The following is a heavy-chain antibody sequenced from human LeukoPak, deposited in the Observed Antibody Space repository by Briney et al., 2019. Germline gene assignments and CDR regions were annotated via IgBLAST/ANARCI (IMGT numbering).Heavy chain of an antibody. Sequence: SETLSLTCTVSGGSISSGGYYWSWIRQHPGKGLEWIGYIYYSGSTYYNPSLKSRVTISVDTSKNQFSLKLSSVTAADTAVYYCARDQGAVAYNWFDPWGQGTLVTVSS. CDR2: IYYSGST. CDR1: GGSISSGGYY. J-gene: IGHJ5*02. V-gene: IGHV4-31*03. CDR3: ARDQGAVAYNWFDP. D-gene: IGHD6-19*01.